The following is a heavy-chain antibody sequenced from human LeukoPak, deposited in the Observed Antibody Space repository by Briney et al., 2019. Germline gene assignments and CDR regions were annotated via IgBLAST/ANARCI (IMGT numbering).Heavy chain of an antibody. CDR1: GDTFISYA. CDR2: IIPFLGIA. Sequence: GASVKVSCKASGDTFISYAISWVRQAPGQGLEWMGRIIPFLGIANYAQNFQGRLTITADTSTSTAYMELRSLRSDDTAVYYCARDLPVAAAGTGYYYYGMDVWGQGTTVTVS. V-gene: IGHV1-69*04. J-gene: IGHJ6*02. D-gene: IGHD6-13*01. CDR3: ARDLPVAAAGTGYYYYGMDV.